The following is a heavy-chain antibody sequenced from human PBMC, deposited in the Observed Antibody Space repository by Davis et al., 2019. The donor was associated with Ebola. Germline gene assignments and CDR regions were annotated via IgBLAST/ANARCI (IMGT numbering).Heavy chain of an antibody. CDR3: ATDRNWDFDY. CDR2: VSDSSTTI. J-gene: IGHJ4*02. V-gene: IGHV3-48*02. CDR1: GFTFRAYS. D-gene: IGHD7-27*01. Sequence: GESLKISCAASGFTFRAYSMNWVRQAPGKGLEWVSYVSDSSTTIYYADSVKGRFTISRDSAKNSLYLQMNSLRDEDTAVYYCATDRNWDFDYWGQGTLVTVSS.